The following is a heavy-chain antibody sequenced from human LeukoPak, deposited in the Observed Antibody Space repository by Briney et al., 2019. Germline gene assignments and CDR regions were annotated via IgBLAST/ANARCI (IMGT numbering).Heavy chain of an antibody. CDR1: GFTFTSSI. CDR3: AAELQSGSACFDY. V-gene: IGHV1-58*02. CDR2: IVVGSGNT. J-gene: IGHJ4*02. Sequence: GASVKVSCKASGFTFTSSIMHWVRQARGQRPEWVGWIVVGSGNTNSAQNFQERVTITRDLSTSTAYMELSSLRSEDTAVYFCAAELQSGSACFDYWGQGTLVTVSS. D-gene: IGHD3-10*01.